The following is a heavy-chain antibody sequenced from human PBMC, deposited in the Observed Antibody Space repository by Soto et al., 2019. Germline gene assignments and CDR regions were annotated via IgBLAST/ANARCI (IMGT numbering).Heavy chain of an antibody. CDR2: IYYSGST. V-gene: IGHV4-31*03. Sequence: QVQLQESGPGLVKPSQTLSLTCTVSGGSISSGGYYWSWIRQHPGKGLEWIGYIYYSGSTYYNPSLKSRVTISVDTSKNQFSLELSSVTAADTAVYYCGLGAAPKPYFDYWGQGTLVTVSS. CDR3: GLGAAPKPYFDY. D-gene: IGHD2-2*02. CDR1: GGSISSGGYY. J-gene: IGHJ4*01.